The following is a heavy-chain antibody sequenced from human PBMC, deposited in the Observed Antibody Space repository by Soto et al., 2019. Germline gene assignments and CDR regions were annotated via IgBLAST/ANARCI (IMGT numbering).Heavy chain of an antibody. CDR3: ARDPITIFGVGPYYYYYGMDV. CDR2: TYYRSKWYN. CDR1: GDSVSSNSAA. V-gene: IGHV6-1*01. D-gene: IGHD3-3*01. Sequence: QTLSLTCVISGDSVSSNSAAWNWIRQSPSRGLEWLGRTYYRSKWYNDYAVSVKSRITINPDTSKNQFSLQLNSVTPEDTAVYYCARDPITIFGVGPYYYYYGMDVWGQGTTVTVSS. J-gene: IGHJ6*02.